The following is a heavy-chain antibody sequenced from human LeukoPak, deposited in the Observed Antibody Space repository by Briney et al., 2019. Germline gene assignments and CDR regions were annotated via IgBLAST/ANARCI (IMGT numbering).Heavy chain of an antibody. CDR3: ARHRSFAKKPPSKYTSSWYSLGWFDP. CDR1: VGSFSGYC. Sequence: PSETLSLTCAVYVGSFSGYCWSWIRPPPGKGLDGIGEINHSGSTNYNPSLKCRITISVDTSKNQFSLRLSSVSAADTALDYCARHRSFAKKPPSKYTSSWYSLGWFDPWGQGTLVTVSS. V-gene: IGHV4-34*01. D-gene: IGHD6-13*01. J-gene: IGHJ5*02. CDR2: INHSGST.